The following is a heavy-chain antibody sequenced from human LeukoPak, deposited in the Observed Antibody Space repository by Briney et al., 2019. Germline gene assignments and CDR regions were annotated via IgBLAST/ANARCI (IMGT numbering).Heavy chain of an antibody. CDR3: ARDHGRYYMDV. CDR1: GFTFSSYA. Sequence: GGSLRLSCAASGFTFSSYAMSWVRQAPGKGLEWVSSISGSDGTTYYADSVKGRFTISRDNSKYTLSLQMNSLRAGDTAVYYCARDHGRYYMDVWGKGTTVTISS. V-gene: IGHV3-23*01. J-gene: IGHJ6*03. CDR2: ISGSDGTT.